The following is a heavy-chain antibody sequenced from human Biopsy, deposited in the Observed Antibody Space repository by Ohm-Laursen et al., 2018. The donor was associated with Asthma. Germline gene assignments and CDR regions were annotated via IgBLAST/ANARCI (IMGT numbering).Heavy chain of an antibody. CDR1: GFTFRNFG. D-gene: IGHD1-26*01. V-gene: IGHV3-30*18. J-gene: IGHJ4*02. Sequence: LSPTCAASGFTFRNFGMHWVRQAPGKGLDWAAVISFDGTNRNYTDSVKGRFTISRDNSRNTLHLEMNSLRAEDTAVYFCAKEVFPGWELRRGPDSWGQGTLVTVSS. CDR3: AKEVFPGWELRRGPDS. CDR2: ISFDGTNR.